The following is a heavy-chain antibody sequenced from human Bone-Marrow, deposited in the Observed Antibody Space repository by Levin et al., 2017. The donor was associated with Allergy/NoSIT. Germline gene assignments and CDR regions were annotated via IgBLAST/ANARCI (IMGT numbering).Heavy chain of an antibody. J-gene: IGHJ4*02. CDR3: ARDDDFYGSGSYYTLDY. CDR2: ISYNGFKT. CDR1: GFTFNKYA. V-gene: IGHV3-30-3*01. Sequence: GESLKISCAASGFTFNKYAMHWVRQAPGKGLEWVAVISYNGFKTFYADSVKGRFTISRDDSNNTVFLQMSSLRAEDTALYHCARDDDFYGSGSYYTLDYWGQGAPVTVSS. D-gene: IGHD3-10*01.